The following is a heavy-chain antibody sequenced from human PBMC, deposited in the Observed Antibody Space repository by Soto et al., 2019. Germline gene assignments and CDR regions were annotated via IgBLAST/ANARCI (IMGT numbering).Heavy chain of an antibody. V-gene: IGHV1-8*01. J-gene: IGHJ4*02. CDR2: MNPNSGNT. CDR1: GYTFTSYD. CDR3: ARTLEDIVATIWSRTFDY. D-gene: IGHD5-12*01. Sequence: QVQLVQSGAEVKKPGASVKVSCKASGYTFTSYDINWVRQATGQGLEWMGWMNPNSGNTGYAQKFQGRVTMTRNTSISTAYMELSSLRSEDTAVYYCARTLEDIVATIWSRTFDYWCQVTLVTVSS.